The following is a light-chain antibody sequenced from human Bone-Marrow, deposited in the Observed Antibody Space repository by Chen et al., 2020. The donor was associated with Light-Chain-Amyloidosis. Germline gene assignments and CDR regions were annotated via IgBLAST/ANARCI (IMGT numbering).Light chain of an antibody. Sequence: SYELTQPPSVSVSPGHTARITCSGDDLPTKYAHWYQQKPGQAPVLVIHRDTERPSGISGRFSGSSSGTTVTLTISGVQAEDEADYHCQSADSSGTYEVIFGGGTKLTVL. CDR2: RDT. V-gene: IGLV3-25*03. CDR3: QSADSSGTYEVI. CDR1: DLPTKY. J-gene: IGLJ2*01.